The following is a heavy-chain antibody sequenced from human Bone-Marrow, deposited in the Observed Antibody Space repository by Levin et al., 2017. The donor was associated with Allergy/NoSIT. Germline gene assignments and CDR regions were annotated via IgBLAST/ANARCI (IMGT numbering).Heavy chain of an antibody. D-gene: IGHD6-6*01. J-gene: IGHJ4*02. CDR3: ARGSGSSSRGFDF. V-gene: IGHV1-18*01. CDR2: ISVYSGNT. CDR1: GYTFSSYD. Sequence: GESLKISCKASGYTFSSYDISWVRQAPGQGLEWVGWISVYSGNTNYAQKLQGRVTMTTDTSTSTAYMELRSLISDDTAVYYCARGSGSSSRGFDFWGQGTLVTVSS.